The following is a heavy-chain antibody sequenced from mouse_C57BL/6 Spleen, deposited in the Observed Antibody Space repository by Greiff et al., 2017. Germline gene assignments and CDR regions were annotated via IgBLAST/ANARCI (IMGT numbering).Heavy chain of an antibody. V-gene: IGHV1-15*01. CDR1: GYTFTDYA. CDR2: IDPETGGT. J-gene: IGHJ2*01. Sequence: LVESGAELVRPGASVTLSCKASGYTFTDYAMHWVKQTPVHGLEWIGAIDPETGGTAYNQKFKGKAILTADKSSSTAYMELRSLTSEDSAVYYCTRDLYFDYWGQGTTLTVSS. CDR3: TRDLYFDY.